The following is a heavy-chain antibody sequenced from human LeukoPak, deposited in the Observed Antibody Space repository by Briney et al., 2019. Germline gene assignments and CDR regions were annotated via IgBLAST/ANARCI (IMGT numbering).Heavy chain of an antibody. V-gene: IGHV1-18*04. J-gene: IGHJ6*04. CDR1: GYTFTSYG. Sequence: ASVKVSCKASGYTFTSYGISWVRQAPGQGLEWMGWISAYNGNTNYAQKLQGRVTMTTDTSTSTAYMELRSLRSDGTAVYYCARDLSPWFGELLEPDYYYYGMDVWGKGTTVTVSS. CDR2: ISAYNGNT. CDR3: ARDLSPWFGELLEPDYYYYGMDV. D-gene: IGHD3-10*01.